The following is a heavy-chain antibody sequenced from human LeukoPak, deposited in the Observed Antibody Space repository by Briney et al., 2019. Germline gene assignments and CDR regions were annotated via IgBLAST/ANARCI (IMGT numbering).Heavy chain of an antibody. CDR3: ATDPATVGITTRDF. CDR2: ISGRGVST. J-gene: IGHJ4*02. Sequence: GGSLRLSCAASGFTVSSNYMSWVRQAPGKGLEWVSSISGRGVSTNYADFVKGRFTISRDNSKSTLYLQMNSLRAEDTAVYYCATDPATVGITTRDFWGQGALVTVSS. V-gene: IGHV3-23*01. CDR1: GFTVSSNY. D-gene: IGHD1-26*01.